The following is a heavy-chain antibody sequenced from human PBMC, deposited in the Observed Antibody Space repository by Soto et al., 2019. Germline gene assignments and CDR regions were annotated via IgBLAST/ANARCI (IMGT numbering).Heavy chain of an antibody. D-gene: IGHD1-26*01. CDR1: GASTVSHYH. V-gene: IGHV4-31*02. CDR2: IFNSGTT. J-gene: IGHJ4*02. Sequence: QVQLQESGPGLVKPSQTLSLTCSVSGASTVSHYHWTWIRQPPGKGLEWMGYIFNSGTTFYKPSLTSRLSISMDTSGNHFSLELRSVTAADTAVYYCALALGPTTGLDYLGQGTLVTVSS. CDR3: ALALGPTTGLDY.